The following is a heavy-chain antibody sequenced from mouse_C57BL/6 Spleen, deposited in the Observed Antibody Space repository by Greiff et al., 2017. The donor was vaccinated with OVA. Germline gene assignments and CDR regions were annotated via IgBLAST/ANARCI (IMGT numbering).Heavy chain of an antibody. CDR3: ARDYDYYGSSYWYFDV. CDR2: ISSGSSTI. V-gene: IGHV5-17*01. Sequence: EVQVVESGGGLVKPGGSLKLSCAASGFTFSDYGMHWVRQAPEKGLEWVAYISSGSSTIYYADPVKGRFTISRDNAKNTLFLQMTSLRSEDTAMYYCARDYDYYGSSYWYFDVWGTGTTVTVSS. CDR1: GFTFSDYG. D-gene: IGHD1-1*01. J-gene: IGHJ1*03.